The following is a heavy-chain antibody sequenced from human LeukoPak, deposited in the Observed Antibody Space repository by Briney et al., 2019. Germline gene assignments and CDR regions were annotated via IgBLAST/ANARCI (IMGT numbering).Heavy chain of an antibody. D-gene: IGHD2-15*01. Sequence: SETLSLTCTVSGGSTSSYYWSWIRQPPGKGLEWIGYIYYSGSTNYNPSLKSRVTISVDTSKNQFSLKLSSVTAADTAVYYCATIPLCSGGSCYTRRDYWGQGTLVTVSS. V-gene: IGHV4-59*01. CDR1: GGSTSSYY. CDR3: ATIPLCSGGSCYTRRDY. J-gene: IGHJ4*02. CDR2: IYYSGST.